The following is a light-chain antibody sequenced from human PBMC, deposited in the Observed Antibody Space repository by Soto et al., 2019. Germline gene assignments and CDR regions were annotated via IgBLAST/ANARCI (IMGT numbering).Light chain of an antibody. V-gene: IGLV1-44*01. CDR3: AAWDDSLRAVV. J-gene: IGLJ2*01. CDR2: RKH. CDR1: SSNIGTYA. Sequence: QSVLPQSPSASATPGQRVTISCSVGSSNIGTYAVNWYQQLPGTAPTLLIFRKHQRPSGVPDRFSGSKSGTSASLAISGPKSEDEADYYCAAWDDSLRAVVFGGGTKLTVL.